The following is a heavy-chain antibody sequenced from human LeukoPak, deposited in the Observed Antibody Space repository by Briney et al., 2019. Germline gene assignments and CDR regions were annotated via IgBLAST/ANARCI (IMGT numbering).Heavy chain of an antibody. CDR3: ARGLRAVTHYFDY. J-gene: IGHJ4*02. D-gene: IGHD4-17*01. CDR2: ISSSGSTI. V-gene: IGHV3-11*01. Sequence: PGGSLRLSCAASGFTFSDYYMSRIRQAPGKGLEWVSYISSSGSTIYYADSVKGRFTISRDNAKNSLYLQMNSLRAEDTAVYYCARGLRAVTHYFDYWGQGTLVTVFS. CDR1: GFTFSDYY.